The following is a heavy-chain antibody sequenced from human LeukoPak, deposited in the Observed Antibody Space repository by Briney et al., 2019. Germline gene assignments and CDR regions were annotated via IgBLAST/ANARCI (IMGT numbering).Heavy chain of an antibody. D-gene: IGHD5-12*01. Sequence: ASVKVSCKASGYTFTSYDINWVRQATGQGLEWMGWMNPNSGNTGYAQKFQGRVTITRNTSISTAYMELSSLRSEDTAVYYCAHIHVDIVATTQNHEDRFQNAFDIWGQGTMVTASS. V-gene: IGHV1-8*03. CDR3: AHIHVDIVATTQNHEDRFQNAFDI. CDR1: GYTFTSYD. J-gene: IGHJ3*02. CDR2: MNPNSGNT.